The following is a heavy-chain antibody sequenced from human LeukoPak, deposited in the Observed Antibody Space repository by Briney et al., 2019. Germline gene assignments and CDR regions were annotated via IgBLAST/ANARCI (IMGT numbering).Heavy chain of an antibody. CDR3: AGETEIGNYDAFDI. D-gene: IGHD1-7*01. Sequence: PGTSLRLSCAASGFTFSSYGLHWVRQAPGKGLEWVAVISDDGSYKYSADSVKGRFTISRDNSKNTVYLQMSSLRVEDTAVYYCAGETEIGNYDAFDIWGQGTMVTVSS. CDR2: ISDDGSYK. V-gene: IGHV3-30*03. J-gene: IGHJ3*02. CDR1: GFTFSSYG.